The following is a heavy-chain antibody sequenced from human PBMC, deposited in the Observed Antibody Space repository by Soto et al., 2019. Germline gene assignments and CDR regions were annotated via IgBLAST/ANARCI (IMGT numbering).Heavy chain of an antibody. CDR1: GYTFTGYY. CDR2: INPNSGGT. V-gene: IGHV1-2*02. D-gene: IGHD3-16*01. CDR3: ARSPVDRSYGGPSHWFDP. J-gene: IGHJ5*02. Sequence: QVQLVQSGAEVKKPGASVKVSCKASGYTFTGYYMHWVRQAPGQGLEWMGWINPNSGGTNYAQKFQGGGTMTRDTAISTAYMELSRLRSDDTAVYYCARSPVDRSYGGPSHWFDPCGQGTLVTVSS.